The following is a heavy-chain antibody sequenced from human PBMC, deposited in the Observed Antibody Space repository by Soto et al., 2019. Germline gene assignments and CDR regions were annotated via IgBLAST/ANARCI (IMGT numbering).Heavy chain of an antibody. V-gene: IGHV3-33*01. J-gene: IGHJ5*02. Sequence: QVQLVESGGGVVQPGTSLRLSCAASGFIFSNHAIHWVRQAPGKGLEWVTIIWYDGSNEYYADSVKGRFTISRDTSKNTLYLQMNNLRVEDTAMYYCARAGGSSWYSWFDPWGQGTLVTVSS. CDR2: IWYDGSNE. CDR3: ARAGGSSWYSWFDP. CDR1: GFIFSNHA. D-gene: IGHD6-13*01.